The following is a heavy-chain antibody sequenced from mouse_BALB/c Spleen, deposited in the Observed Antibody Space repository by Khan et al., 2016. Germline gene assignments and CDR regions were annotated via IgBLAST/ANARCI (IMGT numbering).Heavy chain of an antibody. CDR3: ERKKCDVRSFYWYFDV. CDR1: GYTFTSYI. Sequence: VQLQQSGPELVKPGASVKMSCKASGYTFTSYIMHWVKQKPGQGLEWIGYINPYNDGSKYNEKFKGKATLTSDKSSSTAYMELSSLTSEDSAVYYCERKKCDVRSFYWYFDVWGAGTTVTVSS. D-gene: IGHD1-3*01. V-gene: IGHV1S136*01. CDR2: INPYNDGS. J-gene: IGHJ1*01.